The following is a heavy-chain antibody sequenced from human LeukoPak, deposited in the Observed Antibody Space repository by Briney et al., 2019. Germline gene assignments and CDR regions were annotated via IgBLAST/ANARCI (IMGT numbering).Heavy chain of an antibody. V-gene: IGHV4-30-4*01. J-gene: IGHJ5*02. Sequence: PSETLSLTCTVSGGSINNGGYYWSWIRQHPGKGLEWIGYIYYSGSAYYNPSLKSRVTISVDTSKNQFSLRLSSVTAADTAVYYCARSPYSSSWYSPNNWFDPWGQGTLVTVSS. CDR1: GGSINNGGYY. D-gene: IGHD6-13*01. CDR3: ARSPYSSSWYSPNNWFDP. CDR2: IYYSGSA.